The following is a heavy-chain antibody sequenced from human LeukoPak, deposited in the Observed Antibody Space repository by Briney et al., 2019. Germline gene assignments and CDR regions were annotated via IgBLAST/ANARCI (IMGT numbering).Heavy chain of an antibody. J-gene: IGHJ2*01. V-gene: IGHV1-69*05. CDR1: GGTFSSYA. D-gene: IGHD6-6*01. CDR2: IIPIFGTA. CDR3: ARDYEYSSLSRVYLDL. Sequence: SVTVSCKASGGTFSSYAISWVRQAPGQGLEWMGGIIPIFGTANYSQKFQGRVTITTDESTSTAYMELSSLRSEDTAVYYCARDYEYSSLSRVYLDLWGRGTLVTVSA.